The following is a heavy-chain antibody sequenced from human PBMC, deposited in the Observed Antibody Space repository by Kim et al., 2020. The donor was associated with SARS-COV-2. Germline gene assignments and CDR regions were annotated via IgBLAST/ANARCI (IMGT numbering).Heavy chain of an antibody. CDR3: ARGGPDYYDSSGYPYYYYMDV. CDR1: GFTFSDYY. Sequence: GGSLRLSCAASGFTFSDYYMSWIRQAPGKGLEWVSYISSSGSTIYYADSVKGRFTISRDNAKNSLYLQMNSLRAEDTAVYYCARGGPDYYDSSGYPYYYYMDVWGKGTTVTVSS. CDR2: ISSSGSTI. V-gene: IGHV3-11*01. D-gene: IGHD3-22*01. J-gene: IGHJ6*03.